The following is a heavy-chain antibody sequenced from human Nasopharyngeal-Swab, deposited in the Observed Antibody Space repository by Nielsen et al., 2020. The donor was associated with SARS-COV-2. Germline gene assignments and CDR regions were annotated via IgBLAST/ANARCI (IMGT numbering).Heavy chain of an antibody. CDR2: IFWDDDK. V-gene: IGHV2-5*02. CDR3: ARVDVSGFYYYGLDV. Sequence: RQAPGKALEWLAVIFWDDDKWYSPSLEGRPTITKDTTKNQVVLRMTNVDPVDTGTYYCARVDVSGFYYYGLDVWGQGTTVTVSS. D-gene: IGHD5-12*01. J-gene: IGHJ6*02.